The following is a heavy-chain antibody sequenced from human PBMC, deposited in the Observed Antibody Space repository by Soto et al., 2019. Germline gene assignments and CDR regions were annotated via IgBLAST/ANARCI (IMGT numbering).Heavy chain of an antibody. Sequence: ASVKVSCKASGYIFTGYYMHWVRQAPGQGLEWMGWINPNSGGTNYAQKFQGWVTMTRDTSISTAYMELSRLRSDDTAVYYCAREGYYDSSGYPFDYWGQGTLVTVSS. CDR1: GYIFTGYY. CDR3: AREGYYDSSGYPFDY. CDR2: INPNSGGT. J-gene: IGHJ4*02. V-gene: IGHV1-2*04. D-gene: IGHD3-22*01.